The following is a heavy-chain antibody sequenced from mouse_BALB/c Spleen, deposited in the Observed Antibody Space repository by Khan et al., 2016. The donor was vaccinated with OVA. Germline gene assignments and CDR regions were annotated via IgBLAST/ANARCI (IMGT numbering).Heavy chain of an antibody. D-gene: IGHD1-2*01. CDR3: ARSITTAKGDYYYLDY. CDR1: GFTFSSYG. J-gene: IGHJ4*01. CDR2: ISSGGHYT. Sequence: EVELVESGGDLVKPGGSLKLSCAASGFTFSSYGMSWVRQTPDKRLEWVATISSGGHYTYFPDSLRGRFTLSRDNAKNTLSLQMSSMKTEDQAMYYCARSITTAKGDYYYLDYWGQGTAVTVFS. V-gene: IGHV5-6*01.